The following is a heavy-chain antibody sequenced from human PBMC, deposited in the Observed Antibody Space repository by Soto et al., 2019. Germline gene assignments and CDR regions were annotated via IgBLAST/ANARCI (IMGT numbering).Heavy chain of an antibody. Sequence: PGGSLRLSCAASGFTFSSYAMSWVRQAPGKGLEWVSAISGSGGSTYYADSVKGRFTISRDNSKNTLYLQMNSLRAEDTAVYYCAKDASYYDFWSGYYHYYYGMDVWGQGTTVTAP. CDR3: AKDASYYDFWSGYYHYYYGMDV. CDR1: GFTFSSYA. V-gene: IGHV3-23*01. D-gene: IGHD3-3*01. J-gene: IGHJ6*02. CDR2: ISGSGGST.